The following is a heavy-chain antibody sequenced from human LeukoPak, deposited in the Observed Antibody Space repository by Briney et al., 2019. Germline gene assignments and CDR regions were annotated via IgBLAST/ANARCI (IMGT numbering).Heavy chain of an antibody. CDR1: GFIFSSYW. V-gene: IGHV3-7*04. CDR3: ARGGGLDI. J-gene: IGHJ3*02. Sequence: RGSLRLSRAASGFIFSSYWMTSVRQAPGKGLECVANITQVGSEKYYVDSVKGRFTISRDNAKNSLYLQMNSLRAEDTAVYYCARGGGLDIWGQGTMVTVSS. CDR2: ITQVGSEK.